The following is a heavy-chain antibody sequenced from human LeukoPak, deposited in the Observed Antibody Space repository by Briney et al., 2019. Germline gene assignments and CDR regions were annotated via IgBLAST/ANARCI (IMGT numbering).Heavy chain of an antibody. CDR3: ARDQAVGSTRDS. D-gene: IGHD1-26*01. V-gene: IGHV3-74*01. J-gene: IGHJ4*02. CDR1: GFTFSSYW. CDR2: INGDGSSR. Sequence: GGSLRLSCAASGFTFSSYWMPWVRQPLGKGLVWVSRINGDGSSRIYADSVKGRFTISRDNAKNTVYLQMTSLRAEDTAVYYCARDQAVGSTRDSWGQGTLVTVSS.